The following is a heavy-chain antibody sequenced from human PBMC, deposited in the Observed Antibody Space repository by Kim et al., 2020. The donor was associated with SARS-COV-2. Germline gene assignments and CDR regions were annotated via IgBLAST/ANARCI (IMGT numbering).Heavy chain of an antibody. J-gene: IGHJ3*02. D-gene: IGHD3-22*01. Sequence: SPSFQGQVTISADKSISTAYLQWSSLKASDTAMYYCARPGSSGWRDAFDIWGQGTMVTVSS. V-gene: IGHV5-51*01. CDR3: ARPGSSGWRDAFDI.